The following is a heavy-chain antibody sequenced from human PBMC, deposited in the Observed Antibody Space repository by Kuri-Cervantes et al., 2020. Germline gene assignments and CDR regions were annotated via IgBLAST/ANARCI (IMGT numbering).Heavy chain of an antibody. D-gene: IGHD2-2*01. Sequence: SCTVSGHSVTSSNYWGWIRQPPGKGLEWIGYVYYSGSTYYNPSLKSRVTMSVDTSKNQFSLKLSSVTAADTAVYYCARDRSYYCSSTSCPDDAFDIWGQGTMVTVSS. CDR2: VYYSGST. J-gene: IGHJ3*02. CDR1: GHSVTSSNY. CDR3: ARDRSYYCSSTSCPDDAFDI. V-gene: IGHV4-28*03.